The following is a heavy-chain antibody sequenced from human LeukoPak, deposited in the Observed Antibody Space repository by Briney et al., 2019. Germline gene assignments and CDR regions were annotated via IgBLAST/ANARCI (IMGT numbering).Heavy chain of an antibody. CDR1: GFTFSSNY. D-gene: IGHD3-10*01. CDR2: IYRGGST. V-gene: IGHV3-53*04. CDR3: ARSPIRFGEQYGMDV. J-gene: IGHJ6*02. Sequence: GGSLRLSCAASGFTFSSNYMSWVRQAPGKGLEWVAVIYRGGSTYYADSVKGRFTISRHNSKNTLYIQMNSLRAEDTAVYYCARSPIRFGEQYGMDVWGQGTTITVSS.